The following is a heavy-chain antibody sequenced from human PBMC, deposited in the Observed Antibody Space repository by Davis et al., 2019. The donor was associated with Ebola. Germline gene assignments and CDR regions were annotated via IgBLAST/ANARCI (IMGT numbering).Heavy chain of an antibody. J-gene: IGHJ4*02. CDR1: GFTFSDYY. V-gene: IGHV3-11*04. D-gene: IGHD1-26*01. Sequence: PGGSLRLSCAASGFTFSDYYMSWIRQAPGKGLEWVSYISSSGSTIYYADSVKGRFTISRDNAKKSLYLQMNSLRAEDTAVYYCARRRLGELLQYYFDYWGQGTLVTVSS. CDR2: ISSSGSTI. CDR3: ARRRLGELLQYYFDY.